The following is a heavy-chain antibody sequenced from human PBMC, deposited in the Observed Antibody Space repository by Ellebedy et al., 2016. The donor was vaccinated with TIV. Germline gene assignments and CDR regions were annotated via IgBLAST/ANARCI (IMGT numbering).Heavy chain of an antibody. V-gene: IGHV3-7*03. Sequence: PGGSLRLSCAASGFIISGDWMSWVRQAPGKGLEWVAHINPDGSAEFYVDSVKGRFTISRDNAKRSLVLQMNSLRVDDTAVYYCSRYISEYTSSWFNWFDPWGQGTLVTVSS. D-gene: IGHD6-13*01. CDR2: INPDGSAE. J-gene: IGHJ5*02. CDR1: GFIISGDW. CDR3: SRYISEYTSSWFNWFDP.